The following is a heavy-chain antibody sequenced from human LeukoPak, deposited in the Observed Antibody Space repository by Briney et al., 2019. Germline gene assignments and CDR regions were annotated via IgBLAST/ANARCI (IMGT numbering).Heavy chain of an antibody. CDR1: GFTFSTYW. V-gene: IGHV3-74*01. J-gene: IGHJ4*02. Sequence: PGGSLRLSCAASGFTFSTYWMHWVRQAPGTGLVWVSLINSDGSSTNYADSVKGRFTISRDNSKKILYLQMNSLRVEDTAVYYCAKDRSSITSCSNYWGQGTLVTVSS. D-gene: IGHD2-2*01. CDR3: AKDRSSITSCSNY. CDR2: INSDGSST.